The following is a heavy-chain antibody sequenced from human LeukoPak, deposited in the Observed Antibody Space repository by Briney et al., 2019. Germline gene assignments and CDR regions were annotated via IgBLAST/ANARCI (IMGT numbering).Heavy chain of an antibody. D-gene: IGHD1-26*01. J-gene: IGHJ5*02. V-gene: IGHV1-18*01. CDR1: GYTFTSYG. Sequence: ASVKVSCKTSGYTFTSYGITWVRQAPGQGLEWMGSIGAYNGNINYAQKLQGRVTMTTDTSTSTAYMELRGLRSDDTAVYYCARGGSNRGDNWLDPWGQGTLVTVSS. CDR2: IGAYNGNI. CDR3: ARGGSNRGDNWLDP.